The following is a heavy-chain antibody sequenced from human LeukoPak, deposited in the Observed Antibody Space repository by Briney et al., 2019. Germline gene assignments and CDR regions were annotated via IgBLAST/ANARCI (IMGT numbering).Heavy chain of an antibody. J-gene: IGHJ6*03. CDR2: IYYSGST. D-gene: IGHD3-10*01. Sequence: TSETLSLTCTVSGGSISSSSYYWGWIRQPPGKGLEWIGSIYYSGSTYYNPSLKSRVTISVDTSKNQFSLKLSSVTAADTAVYYCARHSLGGVYYYYYMDVWGKGTTVTISS. V-gene: IGHV4-39*01. CDR3: ARHSLGGVYYYYYMDV. CDR1: GGSISSSSYY.